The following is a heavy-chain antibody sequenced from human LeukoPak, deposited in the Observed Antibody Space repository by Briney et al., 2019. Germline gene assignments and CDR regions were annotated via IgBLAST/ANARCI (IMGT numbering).Heavy chain of an antibody. V-gene: IGHV4-59*01. J-gene: IGHJ6*03. CDR1: GGSISSYY. CDR2: NSGST. D-gene: IGHD3-16*01. Sequence: PSETLSLTCTVSGGSISSYYWSWIRQPPGKGLEWIGYNSGSTNYNPSLKSRVTISVDTSKNQFSLKLSSVTAADTAVYYCARETSQKGAHYMDVWGKGTTVTISS. CDR3: ARETSQKGAHYMDV.